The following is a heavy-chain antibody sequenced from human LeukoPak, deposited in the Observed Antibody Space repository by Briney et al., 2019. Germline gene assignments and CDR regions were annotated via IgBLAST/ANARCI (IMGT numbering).Heavy chain of an antibody. V-gene: IGHV4-59*01. CDR1: GGSISSYY. Sequence: SETLSLTCTVSGGSISSYYWSWVRQPPGKGLEGVWYIYYSGSTNYNPSLKSRLTISVDTSKNQFSLKLSSVTAADTAVYYCARGYSSGWSLMPDYWGQGTLVTVSS. D-gene: IGHD6-19*01. CDR2: IYYSGST. CDR3: ARGYSSGWSLMPDY. J-gene: IGHJ4*02.